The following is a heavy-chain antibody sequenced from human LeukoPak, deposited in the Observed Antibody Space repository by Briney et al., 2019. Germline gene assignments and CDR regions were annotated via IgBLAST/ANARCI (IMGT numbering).Heavy chain of an antibody. V-gene: IGHV4-31*03. CDR2: IHYSGIT. J-gene: IGHJ5*02. D-gene: IGHD2-15*01. CDR1: GGSITSGDYY. Sequence: SQTLSLTCTVSGGSITSGDYYWSWIRQHPGKGLEWIGYIHYSGITNSNPSLKSRVTISVDTSKNQFSLKMSSVTAADTAVYYCARDGCSGASCYPGWFDPWGQGTLVTVSS. CDR3: ARDGCSGASCYPGWFDP.